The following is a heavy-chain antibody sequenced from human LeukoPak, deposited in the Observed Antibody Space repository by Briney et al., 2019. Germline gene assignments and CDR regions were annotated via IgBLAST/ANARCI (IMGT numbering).Heavy chain of an antibody. V-gene: IGHV6-1*01. CDR3: ARHLGVTANLDY. Sequence: SQTLSLTCAISGDTVSSNRASWNWIRPSPSRGLEWLSRTYYRSKWYNAYRVSVTSRVTINTDTSNNQLSLELTSVTPADTSAYYCARHLGVTANLDYSGRGIQVTVSS. D-gene: IGHD2-21*02. CDR2: TYYRSKWYN. CDR1: GDTVSSNRAS. J-gene: IGHJ4*02.